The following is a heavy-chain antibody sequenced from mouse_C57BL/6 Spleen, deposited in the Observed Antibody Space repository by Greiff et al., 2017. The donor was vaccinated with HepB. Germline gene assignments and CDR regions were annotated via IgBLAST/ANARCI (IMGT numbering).Heavy chain of an antibody. CDR2: INPNNGGT. V-gene: IGHV1-26*01. CDR3: ARRYYYFDY. J-gene: IGHJ2*01. Sequence: VQLQQSGPELVKPGASVKISCKASGYTFTDYYMNWVKQSHGKSLEWIGDINPNNGGTSYNQKFKGKATLTVDKSSSTAYMELRSLTSEDSAVYYCARRYYYFDYWGQGTTLTVSS. CDR1: GYTFTDYY. D-gene: IGHD1-1*01.